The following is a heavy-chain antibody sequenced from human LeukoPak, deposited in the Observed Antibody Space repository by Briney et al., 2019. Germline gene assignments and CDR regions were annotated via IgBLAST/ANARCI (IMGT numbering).Heavy chain of an antibody. V-gene: IGHV1-2*02. CDR1: GYTFTGYY. D-gene: IGHD6-13*01. CDR3: ARDPYSSSWYGESWFDP. J-gene: IGHJ5*02. CDR2: INPNSGGT. Sequence: GASVKVSCKASGYTFTGYYMHWVRQAPGQGLEWMGWINPNSGGTNYAQKFQGRGTMTRDTSSSTAYIELSRLRSDDTAVYYCARDPYSSSWYGESWFDPWGQGTLVTVSS.